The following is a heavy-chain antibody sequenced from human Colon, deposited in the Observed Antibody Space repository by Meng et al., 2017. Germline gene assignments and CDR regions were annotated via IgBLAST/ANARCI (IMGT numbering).Heavy chain of an antibody. Sequence: PGSGPGCVMPSATLSPTCNVSGGSVSSASYYWSWIRQPPGKGLEWIGLIHYSGSRNYNPSLKSRVTMSVDTSKNQVSLRLTSVTAADTAVYYCARFYGSGTFEVHDYWGQGTLVTVSS. CDR1: GGSVSSASYY. CDR3: ARFYGSGTFEVHDY. CDR2: IHYSGSR. V-gene: IGHV4-61*01. D-gene: IGHD3-10*01. J-gene: IGHJ4*02.